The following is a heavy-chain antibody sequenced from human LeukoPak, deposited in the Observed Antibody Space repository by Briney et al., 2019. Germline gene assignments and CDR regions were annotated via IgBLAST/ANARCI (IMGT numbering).Heavy chain of an antibody. V-gene: IGHV3-30*02. D-gene: IGHD6-13*01. CDR2: IRYDGSNK. Sequence: PGGSLRLSCAASGFTFSSYGMHWVRQAPGKGLEWVAFIRYDGSNKYYADSVKGRFTISRDNSKNTLYLLMNSLRAEDTAVYYCAKVSGVGSSWSPFDYWGQGTLVTVSS. J-gene: IGHJ4*02. CDR1: GFTFSSYG. CDR3: AKVSGVGSSWSPFDY.